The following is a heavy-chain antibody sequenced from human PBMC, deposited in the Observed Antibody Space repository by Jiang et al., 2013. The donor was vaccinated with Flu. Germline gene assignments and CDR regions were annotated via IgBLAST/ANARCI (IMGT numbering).Heavy chain of an antibody. Sequence: EVKKPGSSVKVSCKGFWKHRQQLYYHLGATGPGQGLEWVGVIVPIFGTTKYAQKFQGRVTITADESTGTAYMELSSLRPEDTAVYYCARSVTRADAFNIWGQGTMITVSS. CDR1: KHRQQLY. V-gene: IGHV1-69*01. D-gene: IGHD3-16*02. J-gene: IGHJ3*02. CDR2: IVPIFGTT. CDR3: ARSVTRADAFNI.